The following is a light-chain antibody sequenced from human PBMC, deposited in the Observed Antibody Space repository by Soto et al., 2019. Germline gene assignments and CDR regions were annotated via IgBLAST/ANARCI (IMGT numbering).Light chain of an antibody. CDR3: SSYTGSSTFV. V-gene: IGLV2-14*01. Sequence: QSVLTQPASVSGSPGQSITISCTGTSSDVGGYDYVSWYQQLPGKAPKLLIYDVNNRPSGVSHRFSGSKSGNTASLTISGLQAEDEAHYYCSSYTGSSTFVFGTGTKLTVL. CDR2: DVN. CDR1: SSDVGGYDY. J-gene: IGLJ1*01.